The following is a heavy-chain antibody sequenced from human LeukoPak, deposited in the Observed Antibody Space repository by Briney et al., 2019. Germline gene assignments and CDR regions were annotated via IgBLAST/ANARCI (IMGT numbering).Heavy chain of an antibody. V-gene: IGHV1-2*02. J-gene: IGHJ6*03. Sequence: ASVKVSCKASGYTFTTYDINWVRQAPGQGLEWMGWINPNSGATTYAQKFKGRVTMTRDTSTSTAYMELSGLRSDDTAIYFCARDERRGYSGYDPYYMDVWGKGTTLTVSS. CDR1: GYTFTTYD. CDR2: INPNSGAT. CDR3: ARDERRGYSGYDPYYMDV. D-gene: IGHD5-12*01.